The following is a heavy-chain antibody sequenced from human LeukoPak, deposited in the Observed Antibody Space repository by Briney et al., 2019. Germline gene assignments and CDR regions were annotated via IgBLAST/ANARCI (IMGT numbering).Heavy chain of an antibody. D-gene: IGHD6-13*01. Sequence: GGSLRLSCAASGVSVSSNFMIWVRQAPGKGLEWVTLIYSGGETSYADSVKGRFSISRDNSKNTLYLQMNSLRVEDTAVYYCTRDPPAVAINTYAWGQGTLVTVSS. V-gene: IGHV3-66*01. CDR3: TRDPPAVAINTYA. CDR1: GVSVSSNF. CDR2: IYSGGET. J-gene: IGHJ5*02.